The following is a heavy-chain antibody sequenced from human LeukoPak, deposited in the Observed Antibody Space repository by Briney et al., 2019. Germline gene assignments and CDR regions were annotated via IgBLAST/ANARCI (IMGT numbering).Heavy chain of an antibody. D-gene: IGHD3-9*01. Sequence: GGSLRLSCAASGFTFSSYEMNWVRQAPGKGLEWVSYISSSGSIIYYADSVKGRFTISRDNAKNSLYLQMNSLRAEDTAVYYCARATTYDILTGFSDYWGQGTLVTVSS. CDR1: GFTFSSYE. CDR3: ARATTYDILTGFSDY. J-gene: IGHJ4*02. CDR2: ISSSGSII. V-gene: IGHV3-48*03.